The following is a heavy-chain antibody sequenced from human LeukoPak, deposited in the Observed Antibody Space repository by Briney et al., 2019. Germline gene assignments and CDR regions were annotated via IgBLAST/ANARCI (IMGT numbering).Heavy chain of an antibody. J-gene: IGHJ4*02. CDR2: IIPILDII. Sequence: WMGSIIPILDIINYAQMFQGRVTITADISTSTAYMELSSLRSEDTAVYYCARDHFLEGFDFWGQGTLVTVSS. CDR3: ARDHFLEGFDF. V-gene: IGHV1-69*04. D-gene: IGHD2/OR15-2a*01.